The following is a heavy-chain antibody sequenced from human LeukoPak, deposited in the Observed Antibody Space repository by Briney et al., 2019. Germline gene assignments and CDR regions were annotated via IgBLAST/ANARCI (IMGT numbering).Heavy chain of an antibody. V-gene: IGHV3-23*01. CDR3: ARGRRSGGIAMIRGVKDRGWFDP. Sequence: GGSLRLSCAASGFTFSSYAMSWVRQAPGKGLEWVSAISGSGGSTYYADSVKGRFTISRDNSKNTLYLQMNSLRPEDTAVYYCARGRRSGGIAMIRGVKDRGWFDPWGQGTLVTVSS. CDR1: GFTFSSYA. J-gene: IGHJ5*02. CDR2: ISGSGGST. D-gene: IGHD3-10*01.